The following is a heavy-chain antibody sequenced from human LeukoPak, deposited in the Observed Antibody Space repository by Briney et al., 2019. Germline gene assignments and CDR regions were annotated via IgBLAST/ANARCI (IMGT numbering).Heavy chain of an antibody. CDR1: GFTFISYW. CDR3: ARETSYGDYAFDI. Sequence: GGSLRLSCAASGFTFISYWMSWVRQAPGKGLEWVANIKQDGSEKYYVDSVKGRFTISRDNAKNSLYLQMNSLRAEDTAVYYCARETSYGDYAFDIWGQGTMVTVSS. V-gene: IGHV3-7*01. J-gene: IGHJ3*02. CDR2: IKQDGSEK. D-gene: IGHD4-17*01.